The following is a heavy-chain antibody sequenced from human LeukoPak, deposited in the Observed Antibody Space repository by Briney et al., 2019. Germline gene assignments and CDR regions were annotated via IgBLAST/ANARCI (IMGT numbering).Heavy chain of an antibody. V-gene: IGHV4-4*07. CDR2: IYTSGST. CDR1: GGSISSYY. CDR3: ALFSGSSAAGLDAFDI. J-gene: IGHJ3*02. Sequence: PSETLSLTCTVSGGSISSYYWSWIRQPAGKGLEWIGRIYTSGSTNYNPSLKSRVTISVDTSKNQFSLKLSSVTAADTAVYYCALFSGSSAAGLDAFDIWGQGTMVTVSS. D-gene: IGHD6-13*01.